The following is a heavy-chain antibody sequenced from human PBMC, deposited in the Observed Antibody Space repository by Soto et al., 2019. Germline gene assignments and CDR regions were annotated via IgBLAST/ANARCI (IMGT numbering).Heavy chain of an antibody. CDR2: VHYTGNT. CDR3: ARTFLAWSAYYYYSVDV. J-gene: IGHJ6*03. V-gene: IGHV4-39*01. Sequence: PSETLSLTCTVSHGSITRSTFYWGWIRHPPGKGLEWIGSVHYTGNTYYNPSLKSRVTISVDTSKKQLSLKLSSMTAADTAVYYRARTFLAWSAYYYYSVDVCGKGTTVIDSS. D-gene: IGHD3-3*02. CDR1: HGSITRSTFY.